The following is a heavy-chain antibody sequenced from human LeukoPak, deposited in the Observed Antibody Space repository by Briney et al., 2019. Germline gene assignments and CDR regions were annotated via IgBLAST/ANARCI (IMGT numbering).Heavy chain of an antibody. V-gene: IGHV3-30*02. CDR3: ARVVVVVIAMERRFDP. Sequence: GGSLRLSCAASGFTFSSYGMHWVRQAPGKGLEWVAFIRYDGSNKYYADSVKGRFTISRDNSKNTLYLQMNSLRAEDTAVYYCARVVVVVIAMERRFDPWGQGTLVTVSS. J-gene: IGHJ5*02. D-gene: IGHD2-21*01. CDR1: GFTFSSYG. CDR2: IRYDGSNK.